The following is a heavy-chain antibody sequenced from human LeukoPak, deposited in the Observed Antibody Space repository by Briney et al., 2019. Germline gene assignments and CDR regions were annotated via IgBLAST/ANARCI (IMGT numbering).Heavy chain of an antibody. J-gene: IGHJ4*02. V-gene: IGHV4-59*12. CDR3: SRESGAFSPFGY. Sequence: PSETLSLTCTVSGGSISSYYWSWIRQPPGKGLEWIGYIYYSGSTNYNPSLKSRVTISVDTSKNHLSLNLTPVTAADTAVYYCSRESGAFSPFGYWGQGTLVTVSS. D-gene: IGHD1-26*01. CDR1: GGSISSYY. CDR2: IYYSGST.